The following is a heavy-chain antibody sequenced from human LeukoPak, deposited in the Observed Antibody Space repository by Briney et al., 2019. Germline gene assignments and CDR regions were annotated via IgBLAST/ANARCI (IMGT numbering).Heavy chain of an antibody. D-gene: IGHD2-15*01. V-gene: IGHV3-23*01. CDR1: GFPFSSHA. CDR2: ISNGKT. J-gene: IGHJ5*02. CDR3: VREAGYCAPVCVKTNWFDP. Sequence: PGGSLRLSCAASGFPFSSHAMSWVRQPPGKGLEWVAAISNGKTYYADSVRGRFAISRDDSTNPVYLQMNSLRDEDTALYHCVREAGYCAPVCVKTNWFDPWGQGTLVTVSS.